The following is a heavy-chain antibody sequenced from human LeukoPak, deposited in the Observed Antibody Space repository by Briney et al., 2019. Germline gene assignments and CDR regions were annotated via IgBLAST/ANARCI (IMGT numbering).Heavy chain of an antibody. V-gene: IGHV3-13*05. CDR3: TRGGLHF. J-gene: IGHJ6*02. CDR2: IGSAGDP. CDR1: GFNFNIHD. Sequence: GGSLRLSCAASGFNFNIHDMHWLRQTTGKGLGWVSGIGSAGDPHYQGSVQGRFTISRENAKNSLNLQMNSLRAGDTAVYYCTRGGLHFWGQGTTVTVSS.